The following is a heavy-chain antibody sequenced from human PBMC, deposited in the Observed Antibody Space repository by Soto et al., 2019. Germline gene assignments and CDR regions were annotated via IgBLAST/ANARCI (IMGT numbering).Heavy chain of an antibody. CDR1: GFSFGDYI. Sequence: AQLVESGGSLVKPGGSLRLSCAASGFSFGDYIMNWVRQAPGRGREWVAAVSHSGAYIFYAEAVNGRFTISSDNSRDSLYRKRNSLRVDDTAIYYCASTRDYCVAYSNCFIDCDIWGQGTRGTVSS. V-gene: IGHV3-21*01. D-gene: IGHD2-21*01. CDR3: ASTRDYCVAYSNCFIDCDI. J-gene: IGHJ3*02. CDR2: VSHSGAYI.